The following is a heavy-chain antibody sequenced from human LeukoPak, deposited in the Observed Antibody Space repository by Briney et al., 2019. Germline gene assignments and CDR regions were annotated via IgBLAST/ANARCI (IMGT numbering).Heavy chain of an antibody. D-gene: IGHD6-13*01. V-gene: IGHV4-39*02. CDR1: GGXISSSSYY. CDR2: IYYSGST. Sequence: PSETLSLTCSVSGGXISSSSYYWGWIRQPPGKGLEWVGSIYYSGSTYYNPSLKSRVTISVDTSKNQFSLQLNSVTPEDTAVYYCARDCAAGGHNYGMDVWGQGTTVTVSS. J-gene: IGHJ6*02. CDR3: ARDCAAGGHNYGMDV.